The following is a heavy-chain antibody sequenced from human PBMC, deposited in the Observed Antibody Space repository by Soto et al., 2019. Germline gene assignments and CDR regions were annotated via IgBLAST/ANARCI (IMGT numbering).Heavy chain of an antibody. J-gene: IGHJ4*02. CDR1: GGSIISYY. D-gene: IGHD6-19*01. Sequence: PAETLSLTCTVSGGSIISYYCIFVRHPPVKGLEWIVYIYYSGSTNYNSSLKSRVTISVDTSKNQFSLKLSSVTAADTAVYYCARSKSSGWYEAYYFDYWGQGTLVTVSS. CDR3: ARSKSSGWYEAYYFDY. V-gene: IGHV4-59*01. CDR2: IYYSGST.